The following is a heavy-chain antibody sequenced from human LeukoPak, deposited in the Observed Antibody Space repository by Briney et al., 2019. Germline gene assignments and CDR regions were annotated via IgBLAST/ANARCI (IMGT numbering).Heavy chain of an antibody. CDR2: INMNTGNP. CDR1: GHTSSTFG. CDR3: APSGTYRFDY. V-gene: IGHV7-4-1*02. J-gene: IGHJ4*02. D-gene: IGHD3-10*01. Sequence: ASVKVSCKASGHTSSTFGTNWVRQAPGQGLEWMGWINMNTGNPTYGQGFTGRFVFSFDTSVTTAYLEISSLQTEDTAVYYCAPSGTYRFDYWGQGTLVTVSS.